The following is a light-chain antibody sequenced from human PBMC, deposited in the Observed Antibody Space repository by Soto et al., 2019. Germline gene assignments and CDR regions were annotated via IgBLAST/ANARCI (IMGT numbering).Light chain of an antibody. CDR3: QHYGSLPRA. Sequence: NVLTQSPGTLSFSPGERASLSCSASQSVGNNYLAWYQQKPGRAPRLLIYDASTRATGIPDRFSGSGSGTDFTLTINRLEPEDLAVYYCQHYGSLPRAFGHGTNLPIK. V-gene: IGKV3-20*01. CDR2: DAS. J-gene: IGKJ2*01. CDR1: QSVGNNY.